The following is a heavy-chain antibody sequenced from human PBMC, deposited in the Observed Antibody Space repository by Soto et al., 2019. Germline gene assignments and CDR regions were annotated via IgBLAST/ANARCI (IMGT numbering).Heavy chain of an antibody. J-gene: IGHJ6*02. D-gene: IGHD6-6*01. CDR2: IYPRDSDT. CDR1: GYSFNNYW. CDR3: ARRLGLEYGMDV. V-gene: IGHV5-51*03. Sequence: EVQLVPSGAEVKKPGESLKISCKASGYSFNNYWIGWARQMPGKGLEWMGIIYPRDSDTRYSPSFQGHVTISADKSISTAYLEWSSLQASDTAMYYCARRLGLEYGMDVWGQGTTVTVSS.